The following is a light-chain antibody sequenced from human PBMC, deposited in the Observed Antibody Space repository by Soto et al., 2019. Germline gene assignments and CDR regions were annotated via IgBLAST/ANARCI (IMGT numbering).Light chain of an antibody. CDR3: QQYNNWPRT. J-gene: IGKJ1*01. CDR2: GAS. V-gene: IGKV3-15*01. Sequence: IVMTQSPSTLSVSPGKRATLSCRASQSVSTNLAWYQQKPGQAPRLLIYGASTRATGIPARFSGSGSATDFPLTITSLQSEDFAVYFCQQYNNWPRTFGQGSKVEIQ. CDR1: QSVSTN.